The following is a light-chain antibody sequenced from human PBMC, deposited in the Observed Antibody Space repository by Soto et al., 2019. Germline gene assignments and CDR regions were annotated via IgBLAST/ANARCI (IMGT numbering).Light chain of an antibody. CDR2: GAS. Sequence: EIVMTQSPATLSVSPGERATLSCRASHSVSASLAWYQQKPGQAPRLLIYGASTRATGVPARFSGSGSGTEFTLTISRLQSEDFAVYYCQQYNNWPPLTFGQGTRLEIK. CDR1: HSVSAS. V-gene: IGKV3-15*01. J-gene: IGKJ5*01. CDR3: QQYNNWPPLT.